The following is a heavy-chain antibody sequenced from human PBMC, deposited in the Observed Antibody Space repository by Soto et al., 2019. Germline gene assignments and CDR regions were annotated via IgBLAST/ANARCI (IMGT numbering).Heavy chain of an antibody. D-gene: IGHD6-13*01. Sequence: SETLSLTCTVSAGSISGYYWSWIRQPPGKELELIGYIYYDGSTYYNPSLKSRVTISVDTSKNQFSLKLGSVTAEETAVYYCAKVGRIATAGTWFDPWGQGTLVTVSS. CDR2: IYYDGST. V-gene: IGHV4-59*01. CDR1: AGSISGYY. J-gene: IGHJ5*02. CDR3: AKVGRIATAGTWFDP.